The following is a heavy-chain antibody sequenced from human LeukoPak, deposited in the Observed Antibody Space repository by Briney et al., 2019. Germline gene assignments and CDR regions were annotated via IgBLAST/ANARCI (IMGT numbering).Heavy chain of an antibody. J-gene: IGHJ4*02. D-gene: IGHD1-26*01. Sequence: GGSLRLSCAASGFTFSSYAMSWVRQAPGKGLEWVSAISGSGDSTYYADSVKGRFTISRDNSKNTLYLQMNSLRAEDTAVYYCTARGPDSDSSVAYWGQGTLVTVSS. V-gene: IGHV3-23*01. CDR2: ISGSGDST. CDR3: TARGPDSDSSVAY. CDR1: GFTFSSYA.